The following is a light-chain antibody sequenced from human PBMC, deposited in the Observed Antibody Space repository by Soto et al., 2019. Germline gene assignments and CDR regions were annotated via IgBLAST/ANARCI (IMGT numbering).Light chain of an antibody. CDR2: GAS. J-gene: IGKJ3*01. CDR1: QKVLYSSNNKNY. V-gene: IGKV4-1*01. CDR3: QQYNNWPPVT. Sequence: DIVMTHSPDSLAVSLVERATINCRSSQKVLYSSNNKNYLAWYQQKPGQAPRLLLYGASTRATGIPARFSGSGSGTEFTLTISSLQSEDFAVYYCQQYNNWPPVTFGPGTKVDIK.